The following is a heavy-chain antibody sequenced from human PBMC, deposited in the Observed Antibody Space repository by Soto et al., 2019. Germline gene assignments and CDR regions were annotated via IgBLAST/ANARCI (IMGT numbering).Heavy chain of an antibody. Sequence: ASVKVSCKASGGTFSSYTISWVRQAPGQGLEWMGRIIPILGIANYAQKFQGRVTITADKSTSTAYMELSSLRSEDTAVYYCASSTAVVVAATLDYWGQGTLVTVSS. J-gene: IGHJ4*02. CDR1: GGTFSSYT. D-gene: IGHD2-15*01. CDR2: IIPILGIA. CDR3: ASSTAVVVAATLDY. V-gene: IGHV1-69*02.